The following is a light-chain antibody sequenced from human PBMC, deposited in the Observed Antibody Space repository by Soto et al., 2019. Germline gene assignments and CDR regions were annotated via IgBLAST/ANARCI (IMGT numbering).Light chain of an antibody. CDR3: AQYYNWART. CDR1: QSVSSN. J-gene: IGKJ1*01. Sequence: IERKNAPSTKSVDPGGRPILSSNASQSVSSNLAWYQHKPGQAPRLLTYGASTRATGIPARFSGSGSGIEFSPAVSRLQPEDFAVYSCAQYYNWARTLGQGTKVDIK. V-gene: IGKV3-15*01. CDR2: GAS.